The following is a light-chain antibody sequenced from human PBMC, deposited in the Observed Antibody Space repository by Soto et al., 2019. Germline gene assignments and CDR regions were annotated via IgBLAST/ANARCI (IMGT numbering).Light chain of an antibody. V-gene: IGKV2-28*01. Sequence: DIVMTQSPLSLPVTPGKPASISCRSSQSLLHSNVYNYLDWYLQKPGQSPQLLIYLGSNRASGVPDRFSGSGSGTDFTLKISRVEAEDVGVYYCMQALQTPRTFGQGTKVEIK. J-gene: IGKJ1*01. CDR2: LGS. CDR3: MQALQTPRT. CDR1: QSLLHSNVYNY.